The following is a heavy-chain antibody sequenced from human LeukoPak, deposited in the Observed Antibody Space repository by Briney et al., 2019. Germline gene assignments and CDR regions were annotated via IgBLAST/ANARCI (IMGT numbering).Heavy chain of an antibody. V-gene: IGHV1-18*01. CDR1: GYSFSDFH. D-gene: IGHD6-19*01. Sequence: ASVKVSCKTSGYSFSDFHINWVRQAPGQGLEWMGWISAYSGNTNYAQKLQGRVTMTTDTSTSTAYMELRSLRSDDTAVYYCARDGQWLVYYYYGMDVWGQGTTVTVSS. CDR3: ARDGQWLVYYYYGMDV. J-gene: IGHJ6*02. CDR2: ISAYSGNT.